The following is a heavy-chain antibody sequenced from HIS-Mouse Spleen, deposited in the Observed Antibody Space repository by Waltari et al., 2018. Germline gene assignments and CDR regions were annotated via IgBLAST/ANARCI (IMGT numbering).Heavy chain of an antibody. D-gene: IGHD3-10*01. Sequence: QVQLVESGGGVVQPGRSLRLSCAASGFTFSSYAMHWVRQAPGKGLEWVVVISYDGSNKYYADSVKGRFTISRDNAKNSLYLQMNSLRAEDTAVYYCARFGGQSDFDYWGQGTLVTVSS. CDR2: ISYDGSNK. V-gene: IGHV3-30*04. CDR3: ARFGGQSDFDY. CDR1: GFTFSSYA. J-gene: IGHJ4*02.